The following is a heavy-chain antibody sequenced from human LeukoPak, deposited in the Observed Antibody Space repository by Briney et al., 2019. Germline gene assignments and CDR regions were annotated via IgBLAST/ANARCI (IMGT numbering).Heavy chain of an antibody. J-gene: IGHJ3*02. V-gene: IGHV4-39*01. CDR1: GGSISSSSYY. Sequence: KTSETLCLTCTVSGGSISSSSYYWGWIRQPPGKGLEWIGSIYYSGSTYYNPSLKSRVTISVDTSRNQFSLKLSSVTAADTAVYYCARVQGRYYYDSSGHRAFDIWGQGTMVTVSS. CDR2: IYYSGST. CDR3: ARVQGRYYYDSSGHRAFDI. D-gene: IGHD3-22*01.